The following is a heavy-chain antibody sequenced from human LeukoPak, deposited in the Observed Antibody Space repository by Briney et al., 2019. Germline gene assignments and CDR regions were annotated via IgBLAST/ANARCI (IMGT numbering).Heavy chain of an antibody. J-gene: IGHJ4*02. Sequence: SETLSLTCTVSGGSISSSSYYWGWIRQPPGKGLEWIGSIYYSGSTYYNPSLKSRVTISVDTSKNQFSLKLSSVTAADTAVYYCARHYDYVWGSYRNIFDYWGQGTLDTVSS. CDR1: GGSISSSSYY. CDR2: IYYSGST. D-gene: IGHD3-16*02. V-gene: IGHV4-39*01. CDR3: ARHYDYVWGSYRNIFDY.